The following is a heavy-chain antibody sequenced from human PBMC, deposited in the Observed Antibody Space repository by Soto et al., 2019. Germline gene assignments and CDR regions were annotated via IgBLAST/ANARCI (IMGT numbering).Heavy chain of an antibody. V-gene: IGHV3-74*01. Sequence: GGSLRLSCAASGFNFGSSWMHWVRQAPGKGLQWVSRMTSDGSTTDYADSVKGRFTVSRDNGKYTLYLQMNSLRAEDTAVYYCATAEVDYWGPGTLVTVSS. J-gene: IGHJ4*02. CDR1: GFNFGSSW. CDR2: MTSDGSTT. CDR3: ATAEVDY.